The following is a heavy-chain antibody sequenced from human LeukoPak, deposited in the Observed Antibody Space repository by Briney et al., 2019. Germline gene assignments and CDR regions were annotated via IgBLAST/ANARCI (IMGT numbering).Heavy chain of an antibody. V-gene: IGHV1-2*02. Sequence: RASVKDSCKASGYTFTGYFLHWVRQAPGQGLEWMGWINPNSGGTNYAQKFQGRVTITRDTSISTAYMEPSRLRSDDTAVYYCARYRDYGDPHFDYWGQGTLVTVSS. D-gene: IGHD4-17*01. CDR2: INPNSGGT. J-gene: IGHJ4*02. CDR3: ARYRDYGDPHFDY. CDR1: GYTFTGYF.